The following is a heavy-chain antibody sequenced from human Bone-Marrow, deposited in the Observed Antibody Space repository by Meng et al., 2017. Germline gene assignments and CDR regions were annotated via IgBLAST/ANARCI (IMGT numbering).Heavy chain of an antibody. CDR2: IIWSGGST. CDR3: AKMRNTGYGDRLKRFRSRSPDDSFDI. V-gene: IGHV3-9*01. J-gene: IGHJ3*02. CDR1: GFSFEDYA. Sequence: GGSLRLSCAASGFSFEDYAMHWVRQAPGKGLEWVSGIIWSGGSTGYADSVKGRFTISRDNAKKSLFLQMNSLRPEDTALYYCAKMRNTGYGDRLKRFRSRSPDDSFDIWGPGTMVTVSS. D-gene: IGHD3-9*01.